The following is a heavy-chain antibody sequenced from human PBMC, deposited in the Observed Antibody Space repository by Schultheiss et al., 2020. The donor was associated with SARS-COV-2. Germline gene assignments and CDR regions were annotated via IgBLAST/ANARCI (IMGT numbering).Heavy chain of an antibody. Sequence: GESLKISCAASGFTFSGTAMHWVRQASGKGLEWVGRIRSKAYNYATTYVASVKGRFNISRDDSKNTAFLQMNSLKTEDTAVYYCARDSGYVRDWGQGALVTVSS. CDR1: GFTFSGTA. J-gene: IGHJ4*02. V-gene: IGHV3-73*01. D-gene: IGHD5-12*01. CDR3: ARDSGYVRD. CDR2: IRSKAYNYAT.